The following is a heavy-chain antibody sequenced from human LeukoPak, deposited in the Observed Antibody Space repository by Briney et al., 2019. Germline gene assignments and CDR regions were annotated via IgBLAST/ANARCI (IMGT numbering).Heavy chain of an antibody. CDR3: ATGLSVVPTAPEYFQH. CDR1: GYTLTELS. J-gene: IGHJ1*01. CDR2: FYPEDGET. D-gene: IGHD4-23*01. V-gene: IGHV1-24*01. Sequence: GASVKVSCKVSGYTLTELSMHWVRQAPGKGLEWMGGFYPEDGETIYAQKFQGRVTMTEDTSTDTAYMELSSLRSEDTAVYYCATGLSVVPTAPEYFQHWGQGTLVTVSS.